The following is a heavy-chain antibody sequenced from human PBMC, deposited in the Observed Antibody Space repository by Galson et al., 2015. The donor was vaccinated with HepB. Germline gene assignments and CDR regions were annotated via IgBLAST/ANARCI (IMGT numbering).Heavy chain of an antibody. CDR2: IYHDGGSP. D-gene: IGHD2-8*01. J-gene: IGHJ2*01. Sequence: SLRLSCAASGFTFSTYAMSWVRPTQGKGLQWVSSIYHDGGSPTYVASVKGRFTISRDNSKITQHLQMNSLRADDTAVYYCAKATSNGEGYWYFDLWGRGTLVTASS. CDR3: AKATSNGEGYWYFDL. CDR1: GFTFSTYA. V-gene: IGHV3-23*01.